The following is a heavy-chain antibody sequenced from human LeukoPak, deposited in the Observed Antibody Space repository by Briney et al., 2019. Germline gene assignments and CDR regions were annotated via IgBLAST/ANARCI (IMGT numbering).Heavy chain of an antibody. CDR2: ISSTGGST. V-gene: IGHV3-64D*06. Sequence: PGGSLRLSCLASRFTFSNYAMHWVRPAPGKGLEFVSGISSTGGSTNYPDSVKDRFSISRDNSKNTLYLQMTSLRADDTAVYYCVKDQHCSTISCATRTGFDPWGQGTSVTVSS. J-gene: IGHJ5*02. D-gene: IGHD2-2*01. CDR1: RFTFSNYA. CDR3: VKDQHCSTISCATRTGFDP.